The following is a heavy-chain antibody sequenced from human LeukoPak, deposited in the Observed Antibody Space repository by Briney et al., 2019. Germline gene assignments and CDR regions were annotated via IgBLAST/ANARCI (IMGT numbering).Heavy chain of an antibody. V-gene: IGHV1-8*01. D-gene: IGHD3-10*01. J-gene: IGHJ4*02. Sequence: ASVKVSCKASGYTFTSYDINWVRQATGQGLEWMGWMNPNGGNTGYAQKFQGRVTMTRNTSISTAYMELSSLRSEDTAVYYRARGARDANFDYWGQGTLVTVSS. CDR1: GYTFTSYD. CDR2: MNPNGGNT. CDR3: ARGARDANFDY.